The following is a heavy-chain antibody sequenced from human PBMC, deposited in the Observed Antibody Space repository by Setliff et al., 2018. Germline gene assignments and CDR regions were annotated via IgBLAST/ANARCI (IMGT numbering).Heavy chain of an antibody. CDR2: ISGYNGNT. D-gene: IGHD3-16*01. J-gene: IGHJ6*02. CDR1: GYTFTSYG. Sequence: GASVKVSCKASGYTFTSYGFSWVRQAPGQGLEWMGWISGYNGNTNYAQKVQGRVTMTTDTSTGTIYMELRSLRADDTAVYYCSRFVLYYEAVYGGGDYYYYGMDVWGQGTTVTVSS. CDR3: SRFVLYYEAVYGGGDYYYYGMDV. V-gene: IGHV1-18*01.